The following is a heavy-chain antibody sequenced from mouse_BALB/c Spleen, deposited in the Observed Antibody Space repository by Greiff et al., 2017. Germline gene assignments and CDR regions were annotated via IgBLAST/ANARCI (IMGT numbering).Heavy chain of an antibody. Sequence: EVQLQESGTVLARPGASVKMSCKASGYTFTSYWMHWVKQRPGQGLEWIGAIYPGNSDTSYNQKFKDKAILTVDKSSSTAYMQLSSLTSEDSAVYYCAREVRRTDYAMDYWGQGTAVTVSS. CDR2: IYPGNSDT. J-gene: IGHJ4*01. CDR3: AREVRRTDYAMDY. V-gene: IGHV1-5*01. D-gene: IGHD2-14*01. CDR1: GYTFTSYW.